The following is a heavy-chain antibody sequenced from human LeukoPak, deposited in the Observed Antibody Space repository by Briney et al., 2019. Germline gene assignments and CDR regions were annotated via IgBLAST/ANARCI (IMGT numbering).Heavy chain of an antibody. D-gene: IGHD2-15*01. Sequence: ASVKVSCKASGYTFTSYDINWVRQATGQGLEWMGWMNPNSGNTGYAQKFQGRVTMTRNISISTAYMELSSLRSEDTAVYYCARGGYCSGGSCYYVTPGYWGQGTLVTVSS. CDR2: MNPNSGNT. CDR1: GYTFTSYD. V-gene: IGHV1-8*01. CDR3: ARGGYCSGGSCYYVTPGY. J-gene: IGHJ4*02.